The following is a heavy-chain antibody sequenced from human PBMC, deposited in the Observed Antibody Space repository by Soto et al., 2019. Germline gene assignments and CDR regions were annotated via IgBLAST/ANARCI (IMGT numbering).Heavy chain of an antibody. J-gene: IGHJ6*02. V-gene: IGHV3-21*01. Sequence: RLSCAASGFTFSSYSLNWVRQAPGKGLEWVSSISSSSFSINYADSVKGRFSISRDNAQNSLHLQMSNLRAEDTAVYYCARNESSNIYGMDVWGQGTTVTVSS. CDR1: GFTFSSYS. CDR2: ISSSSFSI. D-gene: IGHD6-6*01. CDR3: ARNESSNIYGMDV.